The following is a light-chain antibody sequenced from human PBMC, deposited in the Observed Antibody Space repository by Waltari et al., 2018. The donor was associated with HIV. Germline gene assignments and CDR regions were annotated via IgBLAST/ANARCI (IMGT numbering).Light chain of an antibody. J-gene: IGLJ1*01. V-gene: IGLV2-23*01. CDR1: SSVVGSYNL. CDR3: CSKAGSRTV. CDR2: EGT. Sequence: QSALTQPASVSGSPGQSITISCTAASSVVGSYNLVSWYQHHPGSPPKLIFYEGTTRPSGVSSRFVACKSGKTASLTISGLQPEDEAEYYCCSKAGSRTVFGPGTKVTVL.